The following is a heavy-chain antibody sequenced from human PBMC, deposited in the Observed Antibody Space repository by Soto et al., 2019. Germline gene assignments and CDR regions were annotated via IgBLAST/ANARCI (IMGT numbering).Heavy chain of an antibody. CDR2: IYHSGST. CDR1: GGSISSGGYS. D-gene: IGHD6-13*01. J-gene: IGHJ5*02. V-gene: IGHV4-30-2*01. Sequence: ASETLSLTCAVSGGSISSGGYSWILIRQPPGRGLEWIGYIYHSGSTYYNPSLKSRVTISVDRSKNQFSLKLSSVTAADTAVYYCARAKAPLYSSSWYWFDPWGQGTLVTVS. CDR3: ARAKAPLYSSSWYWFDP.